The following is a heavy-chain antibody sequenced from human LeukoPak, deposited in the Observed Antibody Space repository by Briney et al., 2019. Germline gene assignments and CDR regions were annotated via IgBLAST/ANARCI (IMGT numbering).Heavy chain of an antibody. CDR3: ARHLAAAGFYYFDY. D-gene: IGHD6-13*01. V-gene: IGHV4-39*01. CDR1: GGSISSSSDY. Sequence: SETLSLTCTVSGGSISSSSDYWGWIRQPPGKGLEWIGSIYYSGSTYYNPSLKSRVTISVDTSKNQFSLKLSSVTAADTAVYYCARHLAAAGFYYFDYWGQGTLVTVSS. CDR2: IYYSGST. J-gene: IGHJ4*02.